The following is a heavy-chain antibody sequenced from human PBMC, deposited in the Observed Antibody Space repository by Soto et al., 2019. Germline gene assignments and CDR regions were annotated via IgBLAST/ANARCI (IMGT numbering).Heavy chain of an antibody. D-gene: IGHD3-9*01. Sequence: GGSLRLSCVASGFTFSSNYMSWVRQAPGKGLEWVSGIYSGGSTYYADSVKGRFTISRDNSKNTLYLQMNSLRAEDTAMYYCARSARYFDRTTYYSYYYMDVWGKGTTVTVSS. J-gene: IGHJ6*03. V-gene: IGHV3-66*01. CDR3: ARSARYFDRTTYYSYYYMDV. CDR2: IYSGGST. CDR1: GFTFSSNY.